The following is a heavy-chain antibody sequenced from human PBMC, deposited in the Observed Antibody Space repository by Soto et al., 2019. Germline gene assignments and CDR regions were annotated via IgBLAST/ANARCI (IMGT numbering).Heavy chain of an antibody. Sequence: GASVKVSCKASGYTFTTYEINWVRQAPGQGLEWMGWLNTNNGNTGYAQKFQGRVTMTRNTSISTANMGLSSLTSEDTAVYYCARGDSFSSSWYWFDSWGQGTPFTVSS. CDR2: LNTNNGNT. CDR1: GYTFTTYE. J-gene: IGHJ5*01. D-gene: IGHD6-13*01. CDR3: ARGDSFSSSWYWFDS. V-gene: IGHV1-8*01.